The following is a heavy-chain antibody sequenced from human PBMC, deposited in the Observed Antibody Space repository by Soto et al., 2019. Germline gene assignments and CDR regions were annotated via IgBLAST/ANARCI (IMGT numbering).Heavy chain of an antibody. Sequence: PGESLKISCQAFGYSFITYWIGWVRQKPGKGLEWMGLIYPGDSDDRYSPSFRGQVKISADKSSGTAYLQWTSLKASDTAMYYCVRTRGYSGYDIAHWGQGTQVTVSS. V-gene: IGHV5-51*01. CDR2: IYPGDSDD. D-gene: IGHD5-12*01. J-gene: IGHJ4*02. CDR1: GYSFITYW. CDR3: VRTRGYSGYDIAH.